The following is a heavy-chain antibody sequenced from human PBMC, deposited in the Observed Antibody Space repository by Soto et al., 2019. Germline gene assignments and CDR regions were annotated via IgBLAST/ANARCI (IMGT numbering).Heavy chain of an antibody. CDR2: ISGSGGST. CDR1: GFTFSSYA. V-gene: IGHV3-23*01. Sequence: GGSLRLSCAASGFTFSSYAMSWVRQAPGKGLEWVSAISGSGGSTYYADSVKGRFTISRDNSKNTLYLQMNSLRAEDTAVYYCAKDRGLWFGRIFDFDYWGQGTLVTVSS. CDR3: AKDRGLWFGRIFDFDY. J-gene: IGHJ4*02. D-gene: IGHD3-10*01.